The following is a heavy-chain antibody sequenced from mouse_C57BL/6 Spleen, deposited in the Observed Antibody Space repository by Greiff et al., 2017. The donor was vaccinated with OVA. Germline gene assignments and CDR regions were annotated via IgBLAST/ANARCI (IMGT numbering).Heavy chain of an antibody. CDR1: GFTFNTYA. Sequence: EVQRVESGGGLVQPKGSLKLSCAASGFTFNTYAMHWVRQAPGKGLEWVARIRSKSSNYATYYADSVKDRFTISRDDSQSMLYLQMNNLKTEDTAVYYCVRDVYYYGSSHWYFDVWGTGTTVTVSS. D-gene: IGHD1-1*01. CDR3: VRDVYYYGSSHWYFDV. J-gene: IGHJ1*03. V-gene: IGHV10-3*01. CDR2: IRSKSSNYAT.